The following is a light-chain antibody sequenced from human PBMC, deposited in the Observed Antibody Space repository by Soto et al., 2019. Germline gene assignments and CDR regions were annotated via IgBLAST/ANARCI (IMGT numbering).Light chain of an antibody. CDR1: SSDVGGYNY. CDR2: DVS. V-gene: IGLV2-14*01. CDR3: SSYTSSSTPYVV. J-gene: IGLJ2*01. Sequence: QSVLTQPASVSGSPGQSITISCTGTSSDVGGYNYVSWYQQHPGKAPKLMIYDVSNRPSGVSNRFSGSKSGNTASLTISGLRAEDEADYYCSSYTSSSTPYVVFGGGTKLTVL.